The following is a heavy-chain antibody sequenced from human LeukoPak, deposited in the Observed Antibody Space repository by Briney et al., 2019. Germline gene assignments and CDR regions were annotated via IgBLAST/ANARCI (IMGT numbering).Heavy chain of an antibody. D-gene: IGHD4-17*01. CDR3: ARNGPNGDQYYFDY. V-gene: IGHV4-38-2*02. Sequence: SETLSLTCTVSNYSISSGYQWGWIRQPPGKGLESIGSIYHTGSAYYNPSPKSRVTISVDTSKNQFSLKLSSVTAADTAVYYCARNGPNGDQYYFDYWGQGTLVTVSS. CDR1: NYSISSGYQ. CDR2: IYHTGSA. J-gene: IGHJ4*02.